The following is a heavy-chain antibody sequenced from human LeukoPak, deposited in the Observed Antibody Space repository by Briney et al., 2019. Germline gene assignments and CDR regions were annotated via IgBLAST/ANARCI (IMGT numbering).Heavy chain of an antibody. V-gene: IGHV4-59*11. Sequence: SETLSLTCTVSGGSISSHYWSWIRQPPGKGLEWIGYIYYSGSTNYNPSLKSRVTISVDTSKNQFSLKLSSVTAADTAVYYCARDLPPGSGGNWYFDLWGRGTLVTVSS. CDR1: GGSISSHY. J-gene: IGHJ2*01. D-gene: IGHD3-10*01. CDR3: ARDLPPGSGGNWYFDL. CDR2: IYYSGST.